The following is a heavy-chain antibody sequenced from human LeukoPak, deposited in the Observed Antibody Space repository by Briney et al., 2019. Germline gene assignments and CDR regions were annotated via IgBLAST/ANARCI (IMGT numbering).Heavy chain of an antibody. Sequence: SETLSLTCTVSGGSIRSSSYYWGWVRQPPGKGLEWIGNIYYSGTTYYNPSLKSRVTISVDTSKNQFSLRLSSVTAADTAVYYCARLAWGRLDYWGQGTLVTVSS. CDR1: GGSIRSSSYY. V-gene: IGHV4-39*01. CDR3: ARLAWGRLDY. CDR2: IYYSGTT. D-gene: IGHD7-27*01. J-gene: IGHJ4*02.